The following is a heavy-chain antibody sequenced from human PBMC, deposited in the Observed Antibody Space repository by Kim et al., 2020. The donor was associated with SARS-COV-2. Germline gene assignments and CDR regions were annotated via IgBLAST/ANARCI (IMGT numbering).Heavy chain of an antibody. D-gene: IGHD6-19*01. V-gene: IGHV1-2*02. Sequence: NYAQKCQGRVTMTRDTSISTDYMELSRLRSDDTAVYYCARVQYSSGWYDYWGQGTLVTVSS. J-gene: IGHJ4*02. CDR3: ARVQYSSGWYDY.